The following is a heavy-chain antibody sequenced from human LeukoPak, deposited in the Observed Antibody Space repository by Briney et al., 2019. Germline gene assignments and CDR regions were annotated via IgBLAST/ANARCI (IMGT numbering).Heavy chain of an antibody. D-gene: IGHD1-26*01. CDR1: GFTFSSNA. CDR2: IRGNGGGT. Sequence: GGSLRLSCAASGFTFSSNAMTWVRQAPGKGLEWVSTIRGNGGGTHYAESLRGRFTISRDNSKSTVYLQMNSLSAEDTAVYYCARHLPRSAMDVWGQGTTVTVSS. V-gene: IGHV3-23*01. CDR3: ARHLPRSAMDV. J-gene: IGHJ6*02.